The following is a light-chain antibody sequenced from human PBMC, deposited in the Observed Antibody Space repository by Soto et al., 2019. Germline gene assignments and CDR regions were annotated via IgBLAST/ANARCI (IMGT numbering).Light chain of an antibody. Sequence: EIVLTQSPATLSLSPGARATLSCRASQSVSSYLAWYQQKPGQAPRLLIYDASNRATGIPARFSGSGSGPAFTLTIRRLEPEDFAVYYCQQYGSSPPITFGQGTRLEIK. CDR1: QSVSSY. V-gene: IGKV3-20*01. CDR2: DAS. CDR3: QQYGSSPPIT. J-gene: IGKJ5*01.